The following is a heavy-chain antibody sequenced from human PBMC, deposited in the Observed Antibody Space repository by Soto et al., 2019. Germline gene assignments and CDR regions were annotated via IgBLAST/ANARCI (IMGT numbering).Heavy chain of an antibody. CDR3: ARVFVLLVYGMIDY. D-gene: IGHD2-8*01. V-gene: IGHV1-18*04. Sequence: ASVKVSCKASGYTFTSYGIGWVRQAPGQGLEWVGWISAYNGNTNYAQKLQGRVTMTTDTSTSTAYMELRSLRSDDTDVYYCARVFVLLVYGMIDYWGQGTLVTVSS. CDR1: GYTFTSYG. J-gene: IGHJ4*02. CDR2: ISAYNGNT.